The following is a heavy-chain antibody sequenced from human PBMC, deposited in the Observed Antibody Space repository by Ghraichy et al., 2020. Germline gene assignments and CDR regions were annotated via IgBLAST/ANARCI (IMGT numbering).Heavy chain of an antibody. CDR3: ARREYYYDSSGYYPGFYYFDY. Sequence: SCKGSGYSFTSYWIGWVRQMPGKGLEWMGIIYPGDSNTRYSPSFQGQVTISADKSISTAYLQWSSLKASDTAMYYCARREYYYDSSGYYPGFYYFDYWGQGTLVTVSS. CDR1: GYSFTSYW. J-gene: IGHJ4*02. D-gene: IGHD3-22*01. CDR2: IYPGDSNT. V-gene: IGHV5-51*01.